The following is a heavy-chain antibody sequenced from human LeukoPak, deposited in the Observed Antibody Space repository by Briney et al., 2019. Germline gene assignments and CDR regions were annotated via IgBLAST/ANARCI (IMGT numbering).Heavy chain of an antibody. CDR2: SGST. CDR3: ARVKLFAPLRFDY. V-gene: IGHV4-39*01. CDR1: GASISSSSYY. J-gene: IGHJ4*02. Sequence: SETLSLTCNVSGASISSSSYYWGWIRQPPGKGLEWIGTSGSTYYNPSLKSRVTISVDTSKNQFSLKLSSVTAADTAVYYCARVKLFAPLRFDYWGQGTLVTVSS. D-gene: IGHD3-10*01.